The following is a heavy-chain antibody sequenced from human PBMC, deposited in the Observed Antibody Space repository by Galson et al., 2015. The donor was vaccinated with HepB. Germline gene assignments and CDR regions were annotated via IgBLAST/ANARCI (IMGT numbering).Heavy chain of an antibody. CDR2: ISPYNRDT. Sequence: SVKVSCKASGYTFSTYPITWVRQAPGQGLEWMGWISPYNRDTNYARQLQGRVIMTTDTSTSTAYMELKSLRSDDTAVYYCAGGALVVVVDATQNNWFDPWGQGTLVTVSS. D-gene: IGHD2-15*01. CDR3: AGGALVVVVDATQNNWFDP. CDR1: GYTFSTYP. V-gene: IGHV1-18*01. J-gene: IGHJ5*02.